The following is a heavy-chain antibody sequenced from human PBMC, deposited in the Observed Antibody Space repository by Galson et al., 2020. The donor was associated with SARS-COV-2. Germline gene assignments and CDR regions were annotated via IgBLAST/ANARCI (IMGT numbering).Heavy chain of an antibody. CDR3: AKALMITFGGVIDPFDY. V-gene: IGHV3-23*01. CDR2: ISGSGGST. CDR1: GFTFSSYA. D-gene: IGHD3-16*02. Sequence: GESLKISCAASGFTFSSYAMSWVRQAPGKGLEWVSAISGSGGSTYYADSVKGRFTISRDNSKNTLYLQMNSLRAEDTAVYYCAKALMITFGGVIDPFDYWGQGTLVTVSS. J-gene: IGHJ4*02.